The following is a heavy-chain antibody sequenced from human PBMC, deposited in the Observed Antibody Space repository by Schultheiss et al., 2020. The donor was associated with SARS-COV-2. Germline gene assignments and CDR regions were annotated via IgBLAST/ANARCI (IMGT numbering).Heavy chain of an antibody. CDR1: GFTFSRYE. V-gene: IGHV3-48*03. CDR3: VRAMGTGVGQNWLDP. D-gene: IGHD3-10*01. Sequence: GGSLRLSCVASGFTFSRYEMNWVRQIPGKGPEWISYISAGGDIISYGDSVKGRFTISRDNSKNSVYLHMDSLQAADTAIYYCVRAMGTGVGQNWLDPWGQGILVTVSS. J-gene: IGHJ5*02. CDR2: ISAGGDII.